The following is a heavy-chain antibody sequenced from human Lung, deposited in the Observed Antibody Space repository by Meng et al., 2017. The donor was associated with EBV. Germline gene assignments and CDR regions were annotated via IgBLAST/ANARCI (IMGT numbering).Heavy chain of an antibody. CDR3: ARGGTSSAPFDY. J-gene: IGHJ4*02. CDR2: IYHSGST. CDR1: GASISRSDL. Sequence: QVQLQGSGPGLVQPSGTLSLTCDVSGASISRSDLWRWVRQPPGKGLEWIGEIYHSGSTNYNPSLKSRVTISVDTSKNQFSLSLNSVTAADTAVYYCARGGTSSAPFDYWGQETLVTVSS. V-gene: IGHV4-4*02. D-gene: IGHD2-2*01.